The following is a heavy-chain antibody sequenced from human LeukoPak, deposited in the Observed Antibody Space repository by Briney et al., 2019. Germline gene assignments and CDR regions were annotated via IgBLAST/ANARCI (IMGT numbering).Heavy chain of an antibody. CDR1: GFTFSSYG. V-gene: IGHV3-30*18. CDR2: MSYDGRNK. CDR3: AKDRGYSHGFEY. D-gene: IGHD5-12*01. Sequence: GRSLRLSCAASGFTFSSYGMHWVRQAPGKGLEGVAAMSYDGRNKEYVDSVKGRFTISRDNSKNTLYLQMNSLRAEDTAVYYCAKDRGYSHGFEYWGQGTLVTVSS. J-gene: IGHJ4*02.